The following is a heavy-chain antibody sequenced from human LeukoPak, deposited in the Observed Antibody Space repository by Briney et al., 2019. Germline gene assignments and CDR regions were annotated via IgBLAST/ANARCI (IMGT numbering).Heavy chain of an antibody. CDR3: ARSIAAAGHFDY. CDR2: MNPNSGNT. J-gene: IGHJ4*02. CDR1: GYTFTSYD. Sequence: GASVKVSXKASGYTFTSYDINWVRQATGQGLEWMGWMNPNSGNTGYAQKFQGRVTITRDTSISTAYMELSSLRSEDTAVYYCARSIAAAGHFDYWGQGTLVTVSS. D-gene: IGHD6-13*01. V-gene: IGHV1-8*03.